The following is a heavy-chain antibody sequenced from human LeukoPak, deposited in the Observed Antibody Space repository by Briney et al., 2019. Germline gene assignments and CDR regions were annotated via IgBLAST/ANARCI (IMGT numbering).Heavy chain of an antibody. CDR2: ISSSSSTV. CDR3: ARDIVVVPAAVG. J-gene: IGHJ4*02. CDR1: GFSLSSYS. D-gene: IGHD2-2*01. V-gene: IGHV3-48*01. Sequence: GGFLRLSCAASGFSLSSYSMDWFRQTPGKGLEWISYISSSSSTVYYADSVEGRFTISRDNAKNALYLQMNNLGAEDTAVYYCARDIVVVPAAVGWGQGTLVTVSS.